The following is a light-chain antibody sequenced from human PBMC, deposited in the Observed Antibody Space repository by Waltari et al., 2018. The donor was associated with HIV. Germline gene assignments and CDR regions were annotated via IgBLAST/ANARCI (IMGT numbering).Light chain of an antibody. J-gene: IGLJ2*01. CDR3: CSYAGKSNTFLI. Sequence: QSALTQPASVSASPGQSITLPCTGTSNDVGCYNFVTWHQQHPGKAPRLIIYEVSKRPSGVSNRFSGSKSGNTASLTISGLQAEYEADYSCCSYAGKSNTFLIFGGGTKLTVL. CDR2: EVS. CDR1: SNDVGCYNF. V-gene: IGLV2-23*02.